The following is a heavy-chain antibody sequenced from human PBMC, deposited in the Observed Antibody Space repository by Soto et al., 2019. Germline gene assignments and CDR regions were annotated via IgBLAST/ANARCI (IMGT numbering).Heavy chain of an antibody. CDR2: IYYSGST. CDR3: ARKAGDYGGIVDY. D-gene: IGHD4-17*01. CDR1: GGSISSGDYY. J-gene: IGHJ4*02. Sequence: SETLSLTCTVSGGSISSGDYYWSWIRQPPGKGLEWIGYIYYSGSTYYNPSLKSRVTISVDTSKNQFSLKLSSVTAADTAVYYCARKAGDYGGIVDYWGQGTLVTVSS. V-gene: IGHV4-30-4*01.